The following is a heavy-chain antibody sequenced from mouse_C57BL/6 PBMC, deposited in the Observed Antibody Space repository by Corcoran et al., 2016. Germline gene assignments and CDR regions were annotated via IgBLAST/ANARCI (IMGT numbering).Heavy chain of an antibody. D-gene: IGHD2-3*01. V-gene: IGHV1-75*01. CDR2: IFPGSGST. CDR3: ARSEGQIYDGYSAGFAY. CDR1: GYTFTDYY. J-gene: IGHJ3*01. Sequence: QVQLQQSGPELVKPGASVKISCKASGYTFTDYYINWVKQRPGQGLEWIGWIFPGSGSTYYNEKFKGKATLTVDKSSSTAYMLLSSLTSEDSAVYFCARSEGQIYDGYSAGFAYWGQGTLVTVSA.